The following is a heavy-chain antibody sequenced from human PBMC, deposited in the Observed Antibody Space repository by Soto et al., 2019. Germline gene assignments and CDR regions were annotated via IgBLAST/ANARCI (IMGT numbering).Heavy chain of an antibody. CDR2: ISSSSTYI. Sequence: EVQLVESGGGLVKPGGSLRLSCGASGFTFSSHSMNWVRQAPGKGLEWVASISSSSTYIYYADSVKGRFTISRDNAKNSLYLQMTSLRAENTAVYYCASNPRDSCGYWYYFAYWGQRTLVPVSS. J-gene: IGHJ4*02. D-gene: IGHD3-22*01. CDR1: GFTFSSHS. CDR3: ASNPRDSCGYWYYFAY. V-gene: IGHV3-21*01.